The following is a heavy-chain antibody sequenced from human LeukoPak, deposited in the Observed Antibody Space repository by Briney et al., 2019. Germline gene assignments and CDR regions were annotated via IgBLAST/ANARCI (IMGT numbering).Heavy chain of an antibody. CDR2: IYSGGST. Sequence: PGGSLRLSCAASGFTVSSNYMSWVRQAPGKGLEWVSVIYSGGSTYYADSVKGRFTISRDNSKNTLYLQMNSLRAEDTAVYYCAKHNWGPYYYSMDVWGKGTTVTVSS. CDR3: AKHNWGPYYYSMDV. V-gene: IGHV3-53*01. D-gene: IGHD7-27*01. CDR1: GFTVSSNY. J-gene: IGHJ6*04.